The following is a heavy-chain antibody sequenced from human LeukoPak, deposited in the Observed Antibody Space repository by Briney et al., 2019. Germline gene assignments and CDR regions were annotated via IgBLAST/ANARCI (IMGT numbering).Heavy chain of an antibody. CDR1: GFIFSRYG. CDR2: IWHDGTNK. CDR3: ARANYGSGSNYLYGMDV. J-gene: IGHJ6*02. V-gene: IGHV3-33*01. D-gene: IGHD3-10*01. Sequence: GGSLRLSCAASGFIFSRYGMHWVRQAAGKGLEWVAVIWHDGTNKYYADSVRGRFSISGDNSKNTLYLQMNSLRADDTAVYSCARANYGSGSNYLYGMDVWGQGTTVTVSS.